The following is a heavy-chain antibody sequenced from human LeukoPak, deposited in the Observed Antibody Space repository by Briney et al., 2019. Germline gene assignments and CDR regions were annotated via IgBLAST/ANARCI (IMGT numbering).Heavy chain of an antibody. V-gene: IGHV3-7*01. Sequence: QPGGSLRLSRAASGFTFSSYWVNWVRQAPGKGLEWVANIKQDGSEKHYVDSVKGRFTISRDNAKNSLYLQMNSLRAEDTAVYYCVRDLGYYYGSGSANYGMDVWGPGTTVTVSS. J-gene: IGHJ6*02. D-gene: IGHD3-10*01. CDR2: IKQDGSEK. CDR1: GFTFSSYW. CDR3: VRDLGYYYGSGSANYGMDV.